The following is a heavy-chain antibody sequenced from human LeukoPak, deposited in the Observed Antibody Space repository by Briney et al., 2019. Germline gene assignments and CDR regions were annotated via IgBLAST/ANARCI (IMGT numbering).Heavy chain of an antibody. CDR2: INPNSGGT. J-gene: IGHJ6*02. Sequence: ASVKVSCKASGYTFTGYYVHWVRQAPGQGLEWMGWINPNSGGTNYAQKFQGRVTMTRDTSISTAYMELSSLRSEDTAVYYCARCGDTAMVTNGMDVWGQGTTVTVSS. D-gene: IGHD5-18*01. CDR1: GYTFTGYY. V-gene: IGHV1-2*02. CDR3: ARCGDTAMVTNGMDV.